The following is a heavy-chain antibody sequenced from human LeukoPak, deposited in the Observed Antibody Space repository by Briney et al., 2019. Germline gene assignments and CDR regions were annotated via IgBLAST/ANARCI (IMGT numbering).Heavy chain of an antibody. CDR3: ARPNWNYGKIDY. V-gene: IGHV3-74*01. Sequence: GGSLRLSCAASGFTFSGYRMHWVRQDPGKGLVWVSRINSDGSSTSYADSVKGRFTISRDYAKNSLYLQMNSLRAEDTAVYYCARPNWNYGKIDYWGQGTLVTVSS. CDR2: INSDGSST. D-gene: IGHD1-7*01. J-gene: IGHJ4*02. CDR1: GFTFSGYR.